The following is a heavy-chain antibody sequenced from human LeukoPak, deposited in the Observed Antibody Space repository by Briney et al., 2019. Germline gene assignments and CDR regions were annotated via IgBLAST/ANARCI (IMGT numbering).Heavy chain of an antibody. Sequence: PGGSLRLSCAASGFTFSNYALSWVRQAPGKGLEWVSAISGSGGSTYYADSVKGRFTISRDNSKNTLYLQMNSLRAEDTAVYYCAKNSGSYDLHYWGQGTLVTVSS. J-gene: IGHJ4*02. V-gene: IGHV3-23*01. CDR3: AKNSGSYDLHY. CDR2: ISGSGGST. CDR1: GFTFSNYA. D-gene: IGHD1-26*01.